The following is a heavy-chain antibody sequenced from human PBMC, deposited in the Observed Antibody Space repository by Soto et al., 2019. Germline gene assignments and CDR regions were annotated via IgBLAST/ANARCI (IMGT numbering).Heavy chain of an antibody. V-gene: IGHV3-48*01. D-gene: IGHD3-9*01. CDR3: AREADILNWFDP. CDR2: ISSSSSTI. CDR1: GFTFSSYS. Sequence: GGSLRLSCAASGFTFSSYSMNWIRQAPGKEMEWVSYISSSSSTIYYADSVKGRFTISRDNAKNSLYLQMNSLRAEDTAVYYCAREADILNWFDPWGQGTLVTVSS. J-gene: IGHJ5*02.